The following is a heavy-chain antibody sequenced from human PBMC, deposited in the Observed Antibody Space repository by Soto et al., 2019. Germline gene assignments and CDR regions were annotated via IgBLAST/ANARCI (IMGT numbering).Heavy chain of an antibody. D-gene: IGHD6-13*01. Sequence: SQTLFLTCAVSGGSLSSGGCSWSWIRQPPGKGLEWIGYIYHSGSTYYNPSLKSRVTISVDRSKNQFSLKLSSVTAADTAVYYCARVFLAAAGISWFDPWGQGTQGTVSS. CDR3: ARVFLAAAGISWFDP. J-gene: IGHJ5*02. V-gene: IGHV4-30-2*01. CDR1: GGSLSSGGCS. CDR2: IYHSGST.